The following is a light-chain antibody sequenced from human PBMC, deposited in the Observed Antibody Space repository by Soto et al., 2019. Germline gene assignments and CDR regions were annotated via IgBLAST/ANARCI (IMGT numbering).Light chain of an antibody. V-gene: IGKV3-20*01. J-gene: IGKJ1*01. Sequence: IVLTQSPGTLSLSPGERATLSCRARQSVSSSYLAWYQQKPGQAPRLLIYGASSRATGIPDRFSGSGSGTDFTLTISRLEPEDFAVYYCQQYGSSPQTFGQGTKVDIK. CDR2: GAS. CDR3: QQYGSSPQT. CDR1: QSVSSSY.